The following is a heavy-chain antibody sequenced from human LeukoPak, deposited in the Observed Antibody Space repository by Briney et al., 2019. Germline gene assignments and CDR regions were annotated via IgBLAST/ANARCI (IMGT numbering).Heavy chain of an antibody. CDR2: ISSSSRYI. V-gene: IGHV3-21*01. Sequence: PGGSLRLSCVASGFTFSSYNMNWVRQAPGKGLEWVSSISSSSRYIYYTDSVKGRFTISRDNAKNSLYLQMNSLRAEDTAVYYCARFSEVYYYVDVWGTGTTVTVSS. CDR1: GFTFSSYN. CDR3: ARFSEVYYYVDV. J-gene: IGHJ6*03. D-gene: IGHD2/OR15-2a*01.